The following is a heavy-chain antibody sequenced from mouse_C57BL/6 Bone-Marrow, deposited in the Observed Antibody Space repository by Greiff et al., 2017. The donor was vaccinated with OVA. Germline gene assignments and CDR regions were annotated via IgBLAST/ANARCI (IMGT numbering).Heavy chain of an antibody. CDR2: ISSGSSTI. CDR3: ARPSLRSYWYFDV. D-gene: IGHD6-2*01. J-gene: IGHJ1*03. CDR1: GFTFSDYG. Sequence: EVKLVESGGGLVKPGGSLKLSCAASGFTFSDYGMHWVRQAPEKGLEWVAYISSGSSTIYYADTVKGRFTISRDNAKNTLFLQMTSLRSEDTAMYYCARPSLRSYWYFDVWGTGTTVTVSS. V-gene: IGHV5-17*01.